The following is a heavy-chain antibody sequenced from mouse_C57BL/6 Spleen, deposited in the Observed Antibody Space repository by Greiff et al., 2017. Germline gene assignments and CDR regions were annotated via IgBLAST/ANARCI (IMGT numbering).Heavy chain of an antibody. CDR3: ARGDYGSLPV. Sequence: QVQLQQPGAELVRPGSSVTLSCKASGYTFTSYWMHWVKQRPIQGLEWIGNIDPSDSETHYNQKFKDKATLTVDKSSSTAYMQLSSLTSEDSAVYYCARGDYGSLPVWGTGTTVTVSS. CDR1: GYTFTSYW. J-gene: IGHJ1*03. V-gene: IGHV1-52*01. D-gene: IGHD1-1*01. CDR2: IDPSDSET.